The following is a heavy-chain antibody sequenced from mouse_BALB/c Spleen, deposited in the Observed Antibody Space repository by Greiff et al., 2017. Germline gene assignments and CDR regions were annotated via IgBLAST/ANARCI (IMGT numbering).Heavy chain of an antibody. CDR1: GFTFSSFG. CDR3: ARSDNYYAMDY. CDR2: ISSGSSTI. V-gene: IGHV5-17*02. J-gene: IGHJ4*01. Sequence: VQLKESGGGLVQPGGSRKLSCAASGFTFSSFGMHWVRQAPEKGLEWVAYISSGSSTIYYADTVKGRFTISRDNPKNTLFLQMTSLRSEDTAMYYCARSDNYYAMDYWGQGTSVTVSS. D-gene: IGHD3-2*01.